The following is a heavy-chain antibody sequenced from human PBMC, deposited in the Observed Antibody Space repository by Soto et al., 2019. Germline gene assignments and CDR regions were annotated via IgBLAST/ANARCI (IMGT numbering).Heavy chain of an antibody. J-gene: IGHJ4*02. Sequence: TVSCIPAGYTCTTYSINWVRQAPRQGLEWMGWMRTDNCNTNYAQKFKGRVTMTTDTSTSTAYLQLRSLKADDTAIYYCARGGNHVWGSSEFWGQGTLVTVSS. CDR1: GYTCTTYS. CDR2: MRTDNCNT. V-gene: IGHV1-18*01. D-gene: IGHD3-16*01. CDR3: ARGGNHVWGSSEF.